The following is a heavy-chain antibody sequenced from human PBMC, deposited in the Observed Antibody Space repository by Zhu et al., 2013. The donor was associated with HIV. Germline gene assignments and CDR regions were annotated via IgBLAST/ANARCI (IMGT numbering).Heavy chain of an antibody. CDR2: ISGYNGNT. Sequence: QVQLVQSGAEVKKPGASVRVSCKASGYTFNSYGINWVRQAPGQGLEWMGWISGYNGNTNHAQKFQGRVTMTTDTSTTTAYMELRSLRSDDTAVYYCARVTFRWELTFDYWGQGTLVTVSS. CDR3: ARVTFRWELTFDY. D-gene: IGHD1-26*01. V-gene: IGHV1-18*01. J-gene: IGHJ4*02. CDR1: GYTFNSYG.